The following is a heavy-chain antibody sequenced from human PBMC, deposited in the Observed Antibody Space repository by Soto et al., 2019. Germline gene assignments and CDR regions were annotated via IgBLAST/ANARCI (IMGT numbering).Heavy chain of an antibody. CDR1: GFTFSSYG. V-gene: IGHV3-64D*06. J-gene: IGHJ4*02. CDR3: LNGHAFYDCSSFDY. CDR2: ISDNGVST. Sequence: PGGSLRLSCSASGFTFSSYGMHWVRQAPGKGLEYVSAISDNGVSTYYADSVKGRFTISRDNSKNTLYLQMSSLRPEDTAVYYCLNGHAFYDCSSFDYWGQGTLVTVSS. D-gene: IGHD2-2*01.